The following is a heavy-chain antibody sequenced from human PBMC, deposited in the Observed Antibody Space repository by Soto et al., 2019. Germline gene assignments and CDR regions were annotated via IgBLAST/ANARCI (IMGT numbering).Heavy chain of an antibody. V-gene: IGHV5-51*01. D-gene: IGHD2-2*01. Sequence: GESLKISCKASGYIFTDFWIGWVRQMPGKGLEWMGLVYPGDSDTKYRPSFQGQVTFSADKSITTAYLQWNSLKASDTAIYYCARPLSVPSTSGAYYYYGVDVWGQGTTVTVSS. CDR3: ARPLSVPSTSGAYYYYGVDV. J-gene: IGHJ6*02. CDR2: VYPGDSDT. CDR1: GYIFTDFW.